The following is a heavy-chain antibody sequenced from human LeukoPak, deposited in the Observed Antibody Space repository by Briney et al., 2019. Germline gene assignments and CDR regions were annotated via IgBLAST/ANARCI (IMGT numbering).Heavy chain of an antibody. Sequence: ASLKVSCKASGYTFTAYYIHWVRQAPGQGLEWMGWINPNSGGTNYAQKFQGRVTMTRDTSISTAYMELSRLRSDDTAVYYCARSGYLHYYYYYMDVWGKGTTVTISS. D-gene: IGHD6-13*01. CDR2: INPNSGGT. CDR1: GYTFTAYY. J-gene: IGHJ6*03. CDR3: ARSGYLHYYYYYMDV. V-gene: IGHV1-2*02.